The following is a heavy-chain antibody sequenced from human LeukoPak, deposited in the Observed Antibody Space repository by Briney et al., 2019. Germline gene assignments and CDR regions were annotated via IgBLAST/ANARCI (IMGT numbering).Heavy chain of an antibody. CDR3: ARLRYYDILTGYQAGAFDI. CDR1: GFTFSSYE. Sequence: GGSLRLSCAASGFTFSSYEMNWVRQAPGKGLDWVSYISSSGSTIYYADSVKGRFTISRDNAKNSLYLQMNSLRAEDTAVYYCARLRYYDILTGYQAGAFDIWGQGTMVTVSS. D-gene: IGHD3-9*01. J-gene: IGHJ3*02. CDR2: ISSSGSTI. V-gene: IGHV3-48*03.